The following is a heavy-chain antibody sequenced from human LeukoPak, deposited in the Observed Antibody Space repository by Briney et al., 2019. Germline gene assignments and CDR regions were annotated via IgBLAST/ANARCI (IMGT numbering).Heavy chain of an antibody. CDR2: ISSSSSYI. D-gene: IGHD6-13*01. J-gene: IGHJ3*02. CDR3: ARGGQQLGAFDI. CDR1: GFTFSSYS. Sequence: PGGSLRLSCAASGFTFSSYSMNWVRQAPGKGLEWVSSISSSSSYIYYADSVKGRFTISRDNAKNSLYLQMNSLRAEDTAVYYCARGGQQLGAFDIWGQGTMVTVSS. V-gene: IGHV3-21*01.